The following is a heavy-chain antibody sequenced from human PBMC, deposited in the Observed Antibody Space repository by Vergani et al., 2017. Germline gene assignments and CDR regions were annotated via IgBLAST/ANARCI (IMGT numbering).Heavy chain of an antibody. CDR1: GASISSYF. CDR2: VHTDGTA. V-gene: IGHV4-4*07. D-gene: IGHD5-24*01. J-gene: IGHJ5*02. Sequence: VQLQESGPGLLKPSETLSLTCSVSGASISSYFWSWIRQPAGKGLEWLGRVHTDGTAYYNPSLRTRVRLSADLSQSQFSLKMTSLTAADTAVYFCAGDQWDDDGARGGFAPWGKGILVTVSS. CDR3: AGDQWDDDGARGGFAP.